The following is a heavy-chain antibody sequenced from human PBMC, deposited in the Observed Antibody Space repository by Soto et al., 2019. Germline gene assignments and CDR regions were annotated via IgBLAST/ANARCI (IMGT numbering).Heavy chain of an antibody. CDR2: INPSLGST. V-gene: IGHV1-46*01. CDR3: ARWPGGYYYYGMDV. CDR1: GYPFSNYY. Sequence: ASVKVSCKASGYPFSNYYIHWVRQAPGQGLEWMGIINPSLGSTNYAQNFQGRVTMTRNTSISTAYMELSSLRSEDTAVYYCARWPGGYYYYGMDVWGQGTTVTVSS. D-gene: IGHD2-8*02. J-gene: IGHJ6*02.